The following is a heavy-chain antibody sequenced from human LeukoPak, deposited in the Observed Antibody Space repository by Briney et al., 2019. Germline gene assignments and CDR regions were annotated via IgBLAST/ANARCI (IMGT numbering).Heavy chain of an antibody. V-gene: IGHV3-53*01. J-gene: IGHJ4*02. CDR1: GFTVSSNY. CDR3: ARARYYYGSGSYSFDY. D-gene: IGHD3-10*01. Sequence: PGVSLTLSCAASGFTVSSNYMSWVRQAPGKGLEGVSVTYSGGSTYYADSVKGRFTISRDNSKNTLYLQMNSLRAEDTAVYYCARARYYYGSGSYSFDYWGQGTLVTVSS. CDR2: TYSGGST.